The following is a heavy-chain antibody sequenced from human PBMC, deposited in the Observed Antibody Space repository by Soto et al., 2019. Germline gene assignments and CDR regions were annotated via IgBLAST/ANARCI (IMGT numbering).Heavy chain of an antibody. CDR1: AGMPSPSSYY. CDR3: ARAGVTGATDFDY. Sequence: SQTWSDTNTVSAGMPSPSSYYWGWIRQPPGKGLEWIGSIYYSGSTYYNPSLKSRVTISVDTSKNQFSLKLSSVTAADTAVYYCARAGVTGATDFDYWGQGTLVT. D-gene: IGHD1-26*01. V-gene: IGHV4-39*01. J-gene: IGHJ4*02. CDR2: IYYSGST.